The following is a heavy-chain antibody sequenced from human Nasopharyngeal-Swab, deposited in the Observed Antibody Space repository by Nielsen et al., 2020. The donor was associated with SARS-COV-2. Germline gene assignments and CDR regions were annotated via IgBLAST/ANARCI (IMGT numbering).Heavy chain of an antibody. V-gene: IGHV3-21*01. J-gene: IGHJ2*01. Sequence: GESLKISCAASGFTFSSYSMNWVRQAPGKGPEWVSSISSSSSYIYYADSVKGRFTISRDNAKNSLYLQMNSLRAEDTAVYYCARDRYSRRRFVWYFDLWGRGTLVTVSS. CDR2: ISSSSSYI. D-gene: IGHD6-13*01. CDR1: GFTFSSYS. CDR3: ARDRYSRRRFVWYFDL.